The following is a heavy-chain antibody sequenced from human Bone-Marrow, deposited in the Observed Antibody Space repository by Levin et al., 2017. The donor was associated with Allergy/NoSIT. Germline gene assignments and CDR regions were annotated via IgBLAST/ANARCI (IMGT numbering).Heavy chain of an antibody. V-gene: IGHV3-30*18. J-gene: IGHJ4*02. CDR3: AKGGSSSSLDY. CDR1: GFTFSSYG. CDR2: ISYDGSNK. D-gene: IGHD6-6*01. Sequence: GESLKISCAASGFTFSSYGMHWVRQAPGKGLEWVAVISYDGSNKYYADSVKGRFTISRDNSKNTLYLQMNSLRAEDTAVYYCAKGGSSSSLDYWGQGTLVTVSS.